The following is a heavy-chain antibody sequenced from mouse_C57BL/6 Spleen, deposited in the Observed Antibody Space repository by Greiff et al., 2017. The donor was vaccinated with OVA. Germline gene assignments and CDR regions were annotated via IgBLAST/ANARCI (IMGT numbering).Heavy chain of an antibody. D-gene: IGHD1-1*01. CDR1: GFTFSSYA. J-gene: IGHJ1*03. CDR2: ISDGGSYT. CDR3: ARDEVVATYWYFDV. V-gene: IGHV5-4*01. Sequence: EVKLVESGGGLVKPGGSLKLSCAASGFTFSSYAMSWVRQTPEKRLEWVATISDGGSYTYYPDNVKGRFTISRDNAKNNPYLQMSHLKSEDTAMTYCARDEVVATYWYFDVWGTGTTVTVSS.